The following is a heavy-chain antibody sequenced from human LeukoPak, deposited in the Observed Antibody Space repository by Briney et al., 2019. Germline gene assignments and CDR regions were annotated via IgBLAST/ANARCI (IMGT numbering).Heavy chain of an antibody. J-gene: IGHJ4*02. CDR1: GFTFSSYS. Sequence: GGSLRLSCAASGFTFSSYSMNWVRQAPGKGLEWVSSISSSSSYIYYADSVKGRFTISRDNAKNSLYLQMNSLRAEDTAVYYCARDMLLVGSSTFFDYWGQGTLVTVSS. V-gene: IGHV3-21*04. D-gene: IGHD6-13*01. CDR3: ARDMLLVGSSTFFDY. CDR2: ISSSSSYI.